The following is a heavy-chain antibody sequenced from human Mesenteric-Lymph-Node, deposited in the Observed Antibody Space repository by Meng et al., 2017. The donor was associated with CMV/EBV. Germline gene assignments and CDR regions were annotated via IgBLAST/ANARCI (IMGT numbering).Heavy chain of an antibody. V-gene: IGHV3-20*04. CDR1: GFNFDDYA. J-gene: IGHJ4*02. D-gene: IGHD5-12*01. Sequence: GESLKISCAASGFNFDDYAMGWVRQAPGKGLEWVSSINWNGGSTSYADSVKGRFTISRDNAKNSLHLQMNSLRAEDTALYYCARGEMDIDGSRPTRFDYWGQGTLVTVSS. CDR3: ARGEMDIDGSRPTRFDY. CDR2: INWNGGST.